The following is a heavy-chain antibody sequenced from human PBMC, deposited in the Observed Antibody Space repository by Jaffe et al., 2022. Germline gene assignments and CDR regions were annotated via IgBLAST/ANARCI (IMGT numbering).Heavy chain of an antibody. V-gene: IGHV2-70*19. CDR2: IYWNGEE. J-gene: IGHJ6*03. D-gene: IGHD3-9*01. Sequence: QVTVRESGPTVVKPTQTLTLTCTFSGFSLTGGGMSVSWVRQPPGKALEWLAVIYWNGEEHYSTSLKTRLTISKGTSENQVVLRMTNMDPVDTATYYCARIRTNDVLTGYNYYFMDVWGNGTSVTVSS. CDR3: ARIRTNDVLTGYNYYFMDV. CDR1: GFSLTGGGMS.